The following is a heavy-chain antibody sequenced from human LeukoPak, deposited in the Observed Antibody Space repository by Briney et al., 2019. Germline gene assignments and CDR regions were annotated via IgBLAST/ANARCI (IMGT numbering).Heavy chain of an antibody. D-gene: IGHD3-22*01. J-gene: IGHJ4*02. CDR1: GFTFSSHW. Sequence: PGGSLRLSCAASGFTFSSHWMHWVRQAPAKGLVWVSRINSDGTSTTYADSVKGRFTISRDNAKNTLYLQMNSLRVEDTAVFHCAREGTYSNGPDYWGQGTLVTVSS. CDR3: AREGTYSNGPDY. CDR2: INSDGTST. V-gene: IGHV3-74*01.